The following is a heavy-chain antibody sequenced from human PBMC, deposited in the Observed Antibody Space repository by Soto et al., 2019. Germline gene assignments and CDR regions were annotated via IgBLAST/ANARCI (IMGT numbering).Heavy chain of an antibody. CDR2: MNPNSGNT. D-gene: IGHD3-10*01. CDR1: GYTFTSYD. J-gene: IGHJ3*02. V-gene: IGHV1-8*01. Sequence: QVQLVQSGAEVKKPGASVKVSCKASGYTFTSYDINWVRQATGQGLEWMGWMNPNSGNTGYAQKLQGRVTMTRNTSISRAYMELSSLRSEDTAVYYCARGINYYDSGDDAFDIWGQGTMVTVSS. CDR3: ARGINYYDSGDDAFDI.